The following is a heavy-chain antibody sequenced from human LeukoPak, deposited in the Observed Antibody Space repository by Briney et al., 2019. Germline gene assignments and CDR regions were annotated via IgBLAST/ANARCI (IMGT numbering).Heavy chain of an antibody. J-gene: IGHJ4*02. CDR3: ARRVAARPIPADYFDY. CDR2: IYPGDSDT. Sequence: GESLQISCKGSGYIFTSYWIGWVRQLPGKGLEWMGIIYPGDSDTRYSPSFQGQVTISADKSISTAYLQWSSLKASDTAMYYCARRVAARPIPADYFDYWGQGTLVTVSS. CDR1: GYIFTSYW. V-gene: IGHV5-51*01. D-gene: IGHD6-6*01.